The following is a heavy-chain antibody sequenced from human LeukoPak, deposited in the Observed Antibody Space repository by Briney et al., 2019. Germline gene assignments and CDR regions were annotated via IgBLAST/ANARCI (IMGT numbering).Heavy chain of an antibody. V-gene: IGHV3-23*01. CDR1: GFPFSDFS. J-gene: IGHJ4*02. CDR3: ARMGYSSSSFAL. CDR2: TNSGGSST. D-gene: IGHD6-6*01. Sequence: GGSLRLSCATSGFPFSDFSMSWVRQAPGKGLEWISTTNSGGSSTDYAGSVKGRFTISRDNSKNTLYLQMNSLRAEDTAVYYCARMGYSSSSFALWGQGTLVTVSS.